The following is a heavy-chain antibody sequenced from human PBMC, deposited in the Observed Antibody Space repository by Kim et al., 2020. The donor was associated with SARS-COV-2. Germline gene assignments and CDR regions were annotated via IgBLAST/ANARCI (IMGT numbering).Heavy chain of an antibody. CDR3: ARERGGIAAADAFDI. D-gene: IGHD6-13*01. J-gene: IGHJ3*02. V-gene: IGHV3-30*07. Sequence: DPVKGRFTISRDNSKNTLYLQMNSRRAEDTAVYYCARERGGIAAADAFDIWGQGTMVTVSS.